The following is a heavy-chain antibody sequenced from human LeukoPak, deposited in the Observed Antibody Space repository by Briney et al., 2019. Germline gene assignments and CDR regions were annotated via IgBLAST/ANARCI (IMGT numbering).Heavy chain of an antibody. CDR2: ISGSGCST. CDR3: SKIPCPYYYDSSGDYLFDW. Sequence: GGSLRLSCAASVFTFSRYAMSWVRQSRGKGVEGVSAISGSGCSTYYADCVKGRFTISRDNPKNTLYVHMNSLRDEHTSVYYCSKIPCPYYYDSSGDYLFDWWGQGRLVTVSS. V-gene: IGHV3-23*01. J-gene: IGHJ4*01. CDR1: VFTFSRYA. D-gene: IGHD3-22*01.